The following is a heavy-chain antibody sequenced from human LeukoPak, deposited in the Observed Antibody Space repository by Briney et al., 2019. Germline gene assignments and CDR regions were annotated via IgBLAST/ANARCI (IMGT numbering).Heavy chain of an antibody. Sequence: PGASVKVSCKASGYTFTGYYMHWVRQAPGKGLEWMGWINPNTGGTNYAQKFQGRVTMTRDTSISTAYMELSRLRSDDTAVYYCARDDYGRGYSYGPSNSLLPVNDYWGQGTLVTVSS. J-gene: IGHJ4*02. D-gene: IGHD5-18*01. CDR2: INPNTGGT. CDR1: GYTFTGYY. CDR3: ARDDYGRGYSYGPSNSLLPVNDY. V-gene: IGHV1-2*02.